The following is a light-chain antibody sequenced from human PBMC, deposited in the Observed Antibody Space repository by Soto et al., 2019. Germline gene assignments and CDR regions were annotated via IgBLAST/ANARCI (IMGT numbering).Light chain of an antibody. CDR1: SSNIGSNY. Sequence: VLTQPPSASWTPGQRVTISCSGSSSNIGSNYVYWYQQLPGTAPKLLIYRNNQRPSGVPDRFSGSKSGTSASLAISGLRSEDEADYYCAAWDDSLSGYVFGTGTKVT. J-gene: IGLJ1*01. V-gene: IGLV1-47*01. CDR3: AAWDDSLSGYV. CDR2: RNN.